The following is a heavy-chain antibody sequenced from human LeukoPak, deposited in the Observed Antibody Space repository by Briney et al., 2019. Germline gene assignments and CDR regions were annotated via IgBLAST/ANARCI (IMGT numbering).Heavy chain of an antibody. V-gene: IGHV3-23*01. CDR1: GFTFSSYA. Sequence: PGGSLRLSCATSGFTFSSYAMSWVRQAPGMGLEWVSVISGSGGGGSTYYADPVKGRFTISRDNSKNTLYLQMNSLRAEDTAVYYCAKTRQSYSGNYYFDYWGQGTLVTVSS. CDR3: AKTRQSYSGNYYFDY. CDR2: ISGSGGGGST. D-gene: IGHD1-26*01. J-gene: IGHJ4*02.